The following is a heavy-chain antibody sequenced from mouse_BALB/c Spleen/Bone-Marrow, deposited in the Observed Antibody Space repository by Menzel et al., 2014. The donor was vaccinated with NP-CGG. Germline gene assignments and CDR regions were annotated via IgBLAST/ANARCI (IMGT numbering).Heavy chain of an antibody. J-gene: IGHJ3*01. CDR3: AGKGYGSSYAWFAY. V-gene: IGHV1-18*01. CDR2: INPNNGGT. D-gene: IGHD1-1*01. CDR1: GYTFTEHT. Sequence: EVKLVESGPELVKPGASVKISCKTSGYTFTEHTMHWVKQSHGKSLEWIGGINPNNGGTSYNQKFKGKATLTVDKSSSTAYMELRSLTSDDSAVYYCAGKGYGSSYAWFAYWGQGTLVTVSA.